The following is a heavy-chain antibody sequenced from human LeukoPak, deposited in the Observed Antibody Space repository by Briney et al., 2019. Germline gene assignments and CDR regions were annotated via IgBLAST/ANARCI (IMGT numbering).Heavy chain of an antibody. D-gene: IGHD3-22*01. Sequence: GGSLRLSCAASGFTFSSYSMNWVRQAPGKGLEWVSAISGSGGSTYYADSVKGRFTISRDNSKNTLYLQMNSLRAEDTAVYHCAKDLVYDSSGYYGPCFDYWGQGTLVTVSS. CDR3: AKDLVYDSSGYYGPCFDY. CDR2: ISGSGGST. CDR1: GFTFSSYS. J-gene: IGHJ4*02. V-gene: IGHV3-23*01.